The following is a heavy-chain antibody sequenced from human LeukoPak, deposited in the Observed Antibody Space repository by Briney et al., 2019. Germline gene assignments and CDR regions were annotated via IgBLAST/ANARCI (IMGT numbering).Heavy chain of an antibody. Sequence: GGSLRLSCAASGFTFSSYGMHWVRQAPGKGLEWVAVISYDGSNKYYADSVKGRFTISRDNSKNTLFLQMNSLRAEDTALYYCAKAPARIEVAGRYYFYGMDVWGQGTTVIVSS. CDR3: AKAPARIEVAGRYYFYGMDV. J-gene: IGHJ6*02. CDR1: GFTFSSYG. D-gene: IGHD6-19*01. CDR2: ISYDGSNK. V-gene: IGHV3-30*18.